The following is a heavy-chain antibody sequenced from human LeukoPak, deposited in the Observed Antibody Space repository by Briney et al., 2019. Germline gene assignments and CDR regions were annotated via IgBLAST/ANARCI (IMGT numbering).Heavy chain of an antibody. Sequence: SQTLSLTCTVSGGSISSGDYYWSWIRQPPGKGLEWIGYIYYNGSTYYNPSLKSRVTISVDTSKNQFSLKLSSVTAADTAVYYCARELASITIFGVVIYYFDYWGQGTLVTVSS. V-gene: IGHV4-30-4*01. CDR1: GGSISSGDYY. D-gene: IGHD3-3*01. J-gene: IGHJ4*02. CDR3: ARELASITIFGVVIYYFDY. CDR2: IYYNGST.